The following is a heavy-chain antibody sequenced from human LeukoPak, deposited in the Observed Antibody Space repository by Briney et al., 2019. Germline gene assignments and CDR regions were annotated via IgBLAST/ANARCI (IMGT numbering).Heavy chain of an antibody. Sequence: QTGGSLRLSCEASGFTFGISAMHWVRQAPGKGLEWVAFIRYDGSNKNYGDSVKGRFTISRDNARNTLYLHMDSLRVEDTALYYCANSLGIWFGDPFADSWGQGTLVTVSS. V-gene: IGHV3-30*02. CDR3: ANSLGIWFGDPFADS. J-gene: IGHJ4*02. CDR2: IRYDGSNK. D-gene: IGHD3-10*01. CDR1: GFTFGISA.